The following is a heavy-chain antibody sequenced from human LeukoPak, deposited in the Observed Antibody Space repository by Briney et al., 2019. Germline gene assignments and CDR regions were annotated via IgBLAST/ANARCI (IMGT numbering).Heavy chain of an antibody. J-gene: IGHJ4*02. V-gene: IGHV4-39*01. CDR2: IYYSGNT. CDR1: GGSISDGLYY. CDR3: ARRPGSYESGHGDDN. D-gene: IGHD3-3*01. Sequence: SETLSLTCSVCGGSISDGLYYWGWLRQPPGKGLQWIASIYYSGNTYYNPSLRSRVTISRDTSKNQSFLTLTSVTAADTAVYFCARRPGSYESGHGDDNWGQGILVTVSS.